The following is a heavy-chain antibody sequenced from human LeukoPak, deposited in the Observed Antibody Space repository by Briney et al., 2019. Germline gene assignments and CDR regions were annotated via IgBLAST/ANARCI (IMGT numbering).Heavy chain of an antibody. V-gene: IGHV3-23*01. CDR2: VNVNGRST. Sequence: PGGSLRLSCTASGFTFSTYDMNWVRQAPGKGLEWVSTVNVNGRSTYYADSVKGRFTISRDNSKNTLYLQMNSLRAEDTALYYCAKPGEPSNYYFDRWGQGVLVTVSS. D-gene: IGHD2-21*01. CDR1: GFTFSTYD. CDR3: AKPGEPSNYYFDR. J-gene: IGHJ4*02.